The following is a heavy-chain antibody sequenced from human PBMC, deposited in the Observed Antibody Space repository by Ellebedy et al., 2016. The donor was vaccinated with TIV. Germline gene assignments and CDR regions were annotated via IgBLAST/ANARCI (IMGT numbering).Heavy chain of an antibody. CDR1: GFTFSSYW. D-gene: IGHD4-17*01. CDR2: INSDGSST. Sequence: GESLKISCAASGFTFSSYWMHWVRQAPGKGLVWVSRINSDGSSTSYADSVKGRFTISRDNAKNTLYLKMNSLRAEDTAVYYCARDYGDYTYSDTFDIWGQGTMVTVSS. J-gene: IGHJ3*02. V-gene: IGHV3-74*01. CDR3: ARDYGDYTYSDTFDI.